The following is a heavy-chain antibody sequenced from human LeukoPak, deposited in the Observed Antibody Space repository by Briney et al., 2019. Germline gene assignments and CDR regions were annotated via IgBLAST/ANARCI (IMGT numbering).Heavy chain of an antibody. V-gene: IGHV3-21*01. CDR2: ISSSSSYI. CDR1: GFTFSSYS. J-gene: IGHJ4*02. Sequence: KPGGSLRLSXAASGFTFSSYSMYWVRQSPGKGLEWLSSISSSSSYIYYADSVKGRFTISRDNAKNSLYLQMNSLRAEDTAVYYCARVSSSGRVYYFDYWGQGTLVTVSS. D-gene: IGHD6-19*01. CDR3: ARVSSSGRVYYFDY.